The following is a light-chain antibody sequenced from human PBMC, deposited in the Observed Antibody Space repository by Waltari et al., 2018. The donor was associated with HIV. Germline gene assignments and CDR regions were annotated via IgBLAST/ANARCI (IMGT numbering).Light chain of an antibody. Sequence: QSALTQPASVSGSPGQSITMSCTGATSDVGAYDYVSRYQQHPDKAPKLIVYEVTNRPSGVSNRFSGSKSGITASLTISGLQTEDEADYYCSSYTTINTVVFGGGTKLTVL. CDR3: SSYTTINTVV. V-gene: IGLV2-14*01. CDR1: TSDVGAYDY. J-gene: IGLJ2*01. CDR2: EVT.